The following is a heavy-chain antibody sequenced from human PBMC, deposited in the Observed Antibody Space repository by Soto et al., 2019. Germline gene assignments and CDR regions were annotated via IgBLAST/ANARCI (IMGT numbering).Heavy chain of an antibody. CDR1: GDSISSGGYS. V-gene: IGHV4-30-2*01. Sequence: QLQLQESGSGLVKPSETLSLTCPVSGDSISSGGYSWSWIRQPPGKGLEWIGYIYRSGTYYNPSPSPTSNPSLKNRATIPIARSKNTPSLKLTPGTAADRAGYSWAGGLAPPELAFDLWGRGTLVFVSS. CDR3: AGGLAPPELAFDL. CDR2: IYRSGTYYNPSPSP. D-gene: IGHD1-7*01. J-gene: IGHJ2*01.